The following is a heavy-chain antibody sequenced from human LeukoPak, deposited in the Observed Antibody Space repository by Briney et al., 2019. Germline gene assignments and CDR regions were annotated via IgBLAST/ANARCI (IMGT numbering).Heavy chain of an antibody. Sequence: SETLSLTCTVSGGSISTYYWGWIRQPPGKVLEWIGSIYHSGSTYYNPSLKSRVTISVDTSKNQFSLKLSSVTAADTAVYYCARALDIVVVPAAIIWFDPWGQGTLVTVSS. CDR3: ARALDIVVVPAAIIWFDP. D-gene: IGHD2-2*03. J-gene: IGHJ5*02. CDR2: IYHSGST. V-gene: IGHV4-38-2*02. CDR1: GGSISTYY.